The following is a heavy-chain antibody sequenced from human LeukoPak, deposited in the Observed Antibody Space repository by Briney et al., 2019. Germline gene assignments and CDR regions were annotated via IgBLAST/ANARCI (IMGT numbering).Heavy chain of an antibody. Sequence: PGGSLRLSCAASGFTFSDYYMSWIRQAPGKGLEWVSYISSSGSTIYYADSVKGRFTISRDNAKNSLYLQMNSLRAEDTAVYYCASSSGWRPHDAFDTWGQGTMVTVSS. J-gene: IGHJ3*02. D-gene: IGHD6-19*01. CDR2: ISSSGSTI. CDR3: ASSSGWRPHDAFDT. CDR1: GFTFSDYY. V-gene: IGHV3-11*01.